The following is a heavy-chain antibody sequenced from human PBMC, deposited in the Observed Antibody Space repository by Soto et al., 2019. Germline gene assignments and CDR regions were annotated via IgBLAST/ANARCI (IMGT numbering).Heavy chain of an antibody. CDR1: GGSISSSSNH. CDR3: ATHPPYGPLDH. V-gene: IGHV4-39*01. CDR2: IYYNENT. J-gene: IGHJ4*02. Sequence: SETLSLTCTVSGGSISSSSNHWGLIRQPPGKGLEWIGNIYYNENTYYNPSLKSRVTISVDTSKNQFSLRLTSVTAADTAVYYCATHPPYGPLDHWGQGTLVTVSS. D-gene: IGHD4-17*01.